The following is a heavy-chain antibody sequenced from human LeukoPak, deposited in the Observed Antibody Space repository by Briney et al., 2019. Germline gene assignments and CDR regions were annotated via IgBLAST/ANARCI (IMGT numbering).Heavy chain of an antibody. V-gene: IGHV3-30*04. CDR3: ARRFDY. Sequence: GRSLRLSCAASRFTFSSYAMHWVRQAPGKGLEWVAVISYDGSNKYYADSVKGRFTISRDNSKNTVYLQMNSLRAEDTAVYYCARRFDYWGQGTLVTVSS. CDR1: RFTFSSYA. J-gene: IGHJ4*02. CDR2: ISYDGSNK.